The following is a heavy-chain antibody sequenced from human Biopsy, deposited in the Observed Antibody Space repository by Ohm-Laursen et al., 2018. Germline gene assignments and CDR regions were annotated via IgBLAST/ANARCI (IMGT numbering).Heavy chain of an antibody. J-gene: IGHJ4*02. CDR1: GYSFTSYY. V-gene: IGHV1-46*01. D-gene: IGHD6-19*01. CDR3: ARNTGWYGDLYYFDY. CDR2: INPSGSTT. Sequence: APVKVSCKASGYSFTSYYMHWVRQAPGQGLEWMGMINPSGSTTSYPQIFQGRVTMTRDTSKSTVYMELSSLRSADTAVYFCARNTGWYGDLYYFDYWGQGTPVTVSS.